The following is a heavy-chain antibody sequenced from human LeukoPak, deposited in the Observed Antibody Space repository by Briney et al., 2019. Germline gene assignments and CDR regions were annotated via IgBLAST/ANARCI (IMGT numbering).Heavy chain of an antibody. CDR3: ARNEV. J-gene: IGHJ4*02. CDR1: GFTFTIYW. Sequence: GESLRLSCAASGFTFTIYWMSWVRQAPGKGLEWVANIKHDGSEKYYVDSVRGRFTISRDNANNSLYLQMNSLRAEDTAVYYCARNEVWGQGTLVTVSS. V-gene: IGHV3-7*04. CDR2: IKHDGSEK.